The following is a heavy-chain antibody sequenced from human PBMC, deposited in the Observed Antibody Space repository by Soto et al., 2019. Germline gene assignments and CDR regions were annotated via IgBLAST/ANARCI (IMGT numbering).Heavy chain of an antibody. D-gene: IGHD3-10*01. CDR2: IYHRGTT. J-gene: IGHJ4*02. CDR1: GGSISSYY. CDR3: ARTIRRGGGFDY. V-gene: IGHV4-59*01. Sequence: QVQLQESGPGLVKPSETLSLTCSVSGGSISSYYWSWIRQPPGKGLEWIGHIYHRGTTNYSPSLKSRVTISADMSKNQFSLQLSSVTAADTAVYYCARTIRRGGGFDYWGQGTLVTVSS.